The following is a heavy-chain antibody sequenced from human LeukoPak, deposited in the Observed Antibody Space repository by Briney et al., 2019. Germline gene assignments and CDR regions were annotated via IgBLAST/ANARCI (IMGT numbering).Heavy chain of an antibody. V-gene: IGHV4-59*01. J-gene: IGHJ3*02. Sequence: PSETLSLTCTVSGGSISRYYWSWLRQPPGKGLEWIGYIYYSGSTNYNPSLKSRVTISVDTSKNQFSLKLSSVTAADTAVYYCARGLRYCSGGSCAGGAFDIWGQGTMVTVSS. CDR1: GGSISRYY. CDR2: IYYSGST. D-gene: IGHD2-15*01. CDR3: ARGLRYCSGGSCAGGAFDI.